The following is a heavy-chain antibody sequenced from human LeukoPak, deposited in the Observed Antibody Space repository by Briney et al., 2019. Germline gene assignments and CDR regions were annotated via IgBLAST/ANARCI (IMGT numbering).Heavy chain of an antibody. Sequence: PGGSLRLSCAASGFTVSSNYMSWVRQAPGKGLEWVSVIYAGGNTYYADSVKGRFTISRDNSKNILYLQMNSLRAEDTAVYYCARDRSSGWYWYYWGQGTLVTVSS. D-gene: IGHD6-19*01. CDR1: GFTVSSNY. CDR2: IYAGGNT. J-gene: IGHJ4*02. V-gene: IGHV3-53*01. CDR3: ARDRSSGWYWYY.